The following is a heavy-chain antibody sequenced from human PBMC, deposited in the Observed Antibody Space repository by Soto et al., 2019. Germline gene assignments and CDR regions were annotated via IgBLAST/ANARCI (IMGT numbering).Heavy chain of an antibody. V-gene: IGHV4-34*01. CDR2: INHSGST. J-gene: IGHJ4*02. CDR1: GGSFSGYY. CDR3: ARSYYGSGSYYTV. D-gene: IGHD3-10*01. Sequence: SETLSLTCAVYGGSFSGYYWSWIRQPPGKGLEWIGEINHSGSTNYNPSLKSRVTISVDTSKNQFSLKLSSVTAADTAVYYCARSYYGSGSYYTVWGQGTLVTVSS.